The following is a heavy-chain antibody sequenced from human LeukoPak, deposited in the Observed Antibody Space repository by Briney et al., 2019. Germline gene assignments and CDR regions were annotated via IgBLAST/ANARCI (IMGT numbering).Heavy chain of an antibody. V-gene: IGHV4-61*02. CDR3: ASYSGYDRKFDY. CDR1: GGSISSGSYY. J-gene: IGHJ4*02. D-gene: IGHD5-12*01. CDR2: IYTSGST. Sequence: PSETLSLTCTVSGGSISSGSYYWSWIRQPAGKGLEWIGRIYTSGSTNYNPSLKSRVTISVDTSKNQFSLKLSSVTAADTAVYYCASYSGYDRKFDYWGQGTLVTVSS.